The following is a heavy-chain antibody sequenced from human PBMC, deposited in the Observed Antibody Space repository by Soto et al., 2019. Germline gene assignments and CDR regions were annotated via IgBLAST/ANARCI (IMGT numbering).Heavy chain of an antibody. CDR2: INVYNGNT. D-gene: IGHD3-10*01. CDR1: GYTFTNYG. J-gene: IGHJ5*02. Sequence: QVQLVQSGGEVKKPGASVKVSCKASGYTFTNYGISWVRQAPGQGLEWMGWINVYNGNTKYAQKVQGRVTMTTDTYTSTAYMELRSMRSDDTALYYCARCVGSGSHYNQYNWFDPWGQGTLVTVSS. CDR3: ARCVGSGSHYNQYNWFDP. V-gene: IGHV1-18*01.